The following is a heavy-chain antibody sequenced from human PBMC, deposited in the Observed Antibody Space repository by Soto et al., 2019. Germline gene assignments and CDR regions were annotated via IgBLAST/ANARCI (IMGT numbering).Heavy chain of an antibody. CDR2: INAYNGNT. J-gene: IGHJ4*02. Sequence: QVQLVQSGAEVKKPGASVKVSCKASGYTFTSYGISWVRQAPGQGLEWMGWINAYNGNTNYAQKFQGRVTMTTDTSTSIAHMELRSLRSDDTAVYYCARDVGYGLIDYWGQGTLVTVSS. CDR3: ARDVGYGLIDY. V-gene: IGHV1-18*01. D-gene: IGHD5-18*01. CDR1: GYTFTSYG.